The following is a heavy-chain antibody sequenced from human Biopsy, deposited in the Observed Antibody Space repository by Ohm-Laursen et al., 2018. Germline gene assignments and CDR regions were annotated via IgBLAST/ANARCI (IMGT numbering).Heavy chain of an antibody. V-gene: IGHV4-34*08. CDR1: GKTFSDYQ. CDR3: GNEVHGRDY. J-gene: IGHJ4*02. CDR2: INQAGTT. D-gene: IGHD2-15*01. Sequence: SHTLSLTCAVFGKTFSDYQWSWIRQPPGKGLEWIGQINQAGTTNYNPSLKCRVSISADASKYEFSLRLTSVTAADTAVYLCGNEVHGRDYWGLGAQVTVSS.